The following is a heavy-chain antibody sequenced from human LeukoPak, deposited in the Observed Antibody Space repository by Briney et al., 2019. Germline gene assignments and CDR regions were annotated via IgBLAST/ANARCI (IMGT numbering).Heavy chain of an antibody. D-gene: IGHD6-13*01. Sequence: SETLSLTCTVSGGSISSYYWSWIRRPPGKGLEWIGCIYYSGSTNYNPSLKSRVTISVDTSKNQFSLKLSSVTAADTAVYYCARRSSSSWDLDYWGQGTLVTVSS. CDR1: GGSISSYY. CDR2: IYYSGST. V-gene: IGHV4-59*01. CDR3: ARRSSSSWDLDY. J-gene: IGHJ4*02.